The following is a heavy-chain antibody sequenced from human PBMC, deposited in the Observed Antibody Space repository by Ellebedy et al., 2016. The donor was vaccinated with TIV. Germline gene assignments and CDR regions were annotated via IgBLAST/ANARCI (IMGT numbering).Heavy chain of an antibody. CDR3: AKGVSGSSGWYSDY. V-gene: IGHV3-23*01. D-gene: IGHD6-19*01. CDR1: GFTFSSYA. J-gene: IGHJ4*02. CDR2: ISGSGGST. Sequence: GGSLRLXXAASGFTFSSYAMSWVRQAPGKGLEWVSAISGSGGSTYYADSVKGRFTISRDNSKNTLYLQMNSLRAEDTAVYYCAKGVSGSSGWYSDYWGQGTLVTVSS.